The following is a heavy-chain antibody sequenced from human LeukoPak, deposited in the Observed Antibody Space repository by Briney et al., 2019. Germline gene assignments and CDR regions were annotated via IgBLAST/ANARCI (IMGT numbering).Heavy chain of an antibody. CDR2: ISGSGGST. CDR1: GFTFGSYA. Sequence: GGSLRLSCAASGFTFGSYAMSWVRQAPGKGLEWVSAISGSGGSTYYADSVKGRFTISRDNSKNTLYLQMNSLRAEDTAVYYCAKGDPGAILARAFDYWGQGTLVTVSS. J-gene: IGHJ4*02. V-gene: IGHV3-23*01. CDR3: AKGDPGAILARAFDY. D-gene: IGHD1-26*01.